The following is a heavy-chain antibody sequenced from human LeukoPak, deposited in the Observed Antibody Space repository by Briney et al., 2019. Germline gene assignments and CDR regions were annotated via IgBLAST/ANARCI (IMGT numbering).Heavy chain of an antibody. D-gene: IGHD6-19*01. V-gene: IGHV3-48*03. CDR1: GFSFSDYE. J-gene: IGHJ4*02. Sequence: GGSLRLSCAASGFSFSDYEMNWARQSPAKGLEWVSNISPNGGTKYYAGSVKGRFTISRDNAKNSLYLQMNSLRAEDTGVYFCSKLAVASADSWGQGTLVTVSS. CDR2: ISPNGGTK. CDR3: SKLAVASADS.